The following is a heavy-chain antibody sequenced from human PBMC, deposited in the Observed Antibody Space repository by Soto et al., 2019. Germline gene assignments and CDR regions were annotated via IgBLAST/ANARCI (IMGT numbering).Heavy chain of an antibody. CDR2: IIPIFGTA. D-gene: IGHD3-22*01. Sequence: SMKVSCKSSGGTFSSYAISWVRQAPGQGLEFMGGIIPIFGTANYAQKFQGRVTITADESTSTAYMELSSLRSEDTAVYYCARSPWGEYYYDSSGYTQAFQHWGQGTLVNVSS. V-gene: IGHV1-69*13. J-gene: IGHJ1*01. CDR3: ARSPWGEYYYDSSGYTQAFQH. CDR1: GGTFSSYA.